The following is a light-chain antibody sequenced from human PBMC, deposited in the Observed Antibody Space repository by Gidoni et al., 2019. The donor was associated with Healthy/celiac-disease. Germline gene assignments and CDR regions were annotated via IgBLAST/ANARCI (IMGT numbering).Light chain of an antibody. CDR3: QQFGSSPLFT. CDR2: GES. V-gene: IGKV3-20*01. J-gene: IGKJ3*01. CDR1: QSVSSSY. Sequence: EIVLTQSPGTLSLSPGERATLSCRASQSVSSSYLALYQRKPGQAPRLLFYGESSRATGIPDRFSGSGSGTDLTLNISRLEPEDFAVYYCQQFGSSPLFTFGPGTKVDIK.